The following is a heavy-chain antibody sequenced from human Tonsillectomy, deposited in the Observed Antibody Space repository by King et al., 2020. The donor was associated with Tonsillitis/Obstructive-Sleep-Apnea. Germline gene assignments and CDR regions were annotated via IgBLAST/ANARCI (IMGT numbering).Heavy chain of an antibody. CDR1: GGSLSGYY. D-gene: IGHD5-12*01. CDR3: GMATRLDYHYAMDV. J-gene: IGHJ6*02. CDR2: INHSGST. Sequence: VQLQQWGAGLLKPSETLSLTCAVHGGSLSGYYWSWIRQHPGKGLECIGEINHSGSTNYNPSLKSRVTISVDTSKIHFSRKLRSVTAADTAVYYCGMATRLDYHYAMDVWGQGTTVTVSS. V-gene: IGHV4-34*01.